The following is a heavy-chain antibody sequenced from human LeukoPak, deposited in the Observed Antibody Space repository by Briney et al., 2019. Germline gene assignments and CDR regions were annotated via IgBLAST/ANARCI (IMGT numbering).Heavy chain of an antibody. CDR2: IIGGAGGT. CDR1: GFSFSSHG. Sequence: GGSLRLSCAASGFSFSSHGMSWVRQAPGKGLEWVSGIIGGAGGTYYADAVKVRFTISRDNAKNTLYLQMKSLRAEDTAVYYCAHGSMYQLDYWGQGTLVTVSS. CDR3: AHGSMYQLDY. V-gene: IGHV3-23*01. D-gene: IGHD2-2*01. J-gene: IGHJ4*02.